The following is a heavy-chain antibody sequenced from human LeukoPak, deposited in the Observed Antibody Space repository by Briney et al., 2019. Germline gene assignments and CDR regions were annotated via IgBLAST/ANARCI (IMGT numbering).Heavy chain of an antibody. CDR2: SSSSDDGK. J-gene: IGHJ4*01. D-gene: IGHD2-21*01. Sequence: GGSLRLSCTASGLSLNSYAMRWVRQVRGKGVEWVSASSSSDDGKWYAESVRGRFTISRDTSKNTVYLQINSLRVEHAGVYYCAKAPVTSCRGAFCYPFDYWGHGTLVTVSS. V-gene: IGHV3-23*01. CDR1: GLSLNSYA. CDR3: AKAPVTSCRGAFCYPFDY.